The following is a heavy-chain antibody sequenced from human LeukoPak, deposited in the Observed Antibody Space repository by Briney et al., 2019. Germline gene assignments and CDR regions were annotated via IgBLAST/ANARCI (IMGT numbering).Heavy chain of an antibody. CDR2: ISYDGSNK. CDR1: GFTFSSYA. J-gene: IGHJ4*02. V-gene: IGHV3-30*04. D-gene: IGHD1-26*01. Sequence: GGSLRLSCAASGFTFSSYAMHWVRQAPGKGLEWVAVISYDGSNKYYADSVKGRFTISRDNSKNTLYLQMNSLRAEDTAVYYCARDWMEGATFEIQGPVDYWGQGTLVTVSS. CDR3: ARDWMEGATFEIQGPVDY.